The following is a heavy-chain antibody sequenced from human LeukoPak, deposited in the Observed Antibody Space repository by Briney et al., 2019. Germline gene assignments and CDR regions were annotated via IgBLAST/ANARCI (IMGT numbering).Heavy chain of an antibody. J-gene: IGHJ4*02. CDR1: GFTFSDYW. CDR2: IKKDGSEK. CDR3: ASPGD. V-gene: IGHV3-7*01. Sequence: GGSLRLSCVVSGFTFSDYWMGWVRQAPGKGLEWVANIKKDGSEKFYVDSVKGRLTISRDNAKNSLYLQMNSLRAEDTAVYYCASPGDWGQGTLVTVSS.